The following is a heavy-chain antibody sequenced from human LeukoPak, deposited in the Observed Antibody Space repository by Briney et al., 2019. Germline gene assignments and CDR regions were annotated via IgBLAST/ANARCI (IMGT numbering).Heavy chain of an antibody. CDR2: MYYSGST. Sequence: SETLSLTCTVSGGSVSSYYWSWIRQPPGKGLEWIGYMYYSGSTNYNPSLKSRVTISIDTSKNQFSLKLNSVTAADTAVYYCARKVKMATITSKLYYFDYWGQGTLVTVSS. CDR1: GGSVSSYY. D-gene: IGHD5-24*01. CDR3: ARKVKMATITSKLYYFDY. J-gene: IGHJ4*02. V-gene: IGHV4-59*02.